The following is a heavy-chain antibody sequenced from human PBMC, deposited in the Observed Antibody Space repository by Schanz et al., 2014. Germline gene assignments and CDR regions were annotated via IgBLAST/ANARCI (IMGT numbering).Heavy chain of an antibody. CDR1: GYTFVSYS. CDR3: ATLDYADSVS. CDR2: INPSGGGT. D-gene: IGHD4-17*01. Sequence: QVQLVQSGAEVKKPGASVKVSCKASGYTFVSYSMHWVRQAPGQGLEWMGIINPSGGGTSYALRFQDRVTVTTDTSTSTAYMELNSLNSDDTAVYYCATLDYADSVSWGQGTLVTVSS. J-gene: IGHJ5*02. V-gene: IGHV1-46*01.